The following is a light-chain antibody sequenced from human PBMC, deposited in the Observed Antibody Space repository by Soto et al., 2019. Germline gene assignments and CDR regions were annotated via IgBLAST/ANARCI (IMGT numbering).Light chain of an antibody. J-gene: IGLJ3*02. Sequence: VLTQPPSVSGAPGQRVTISCTGSSSNIGAGYDVHWYQQLPGTAPKLLIYGNTNRPSGIPDRFSGSKSGTSASLAITGLQAEDEADYYCQSYDSSLSGAVFGGGTKLTVL. CDR1: SSNIGAGYD. CDR2: GNT. CDR3: QSYDSSLSGAV. V-gene: IGLV1-40*01.